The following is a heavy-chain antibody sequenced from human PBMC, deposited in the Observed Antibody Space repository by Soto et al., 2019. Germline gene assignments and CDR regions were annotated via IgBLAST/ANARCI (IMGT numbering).Heavy chain of an antibody. Sequence: GGSLRLSCAASGFTFSTYAMTWVRQAPGKGLEWVSIISGSGSSTNYADSVKGRFSISRDNSKNTLDLQLNSLRAEDTAVYFCAKEGVCSSTSCFIDYWGQGTLVTVSS. D-gene: IGHD2-2*01. CDR3: AKEGVCSSTSCFIDY. J-gene: IGHJ4*02. CDR2: ISGSGSST. CDR1: GFTFSTYA. V-gene: IGHV3-23*01.